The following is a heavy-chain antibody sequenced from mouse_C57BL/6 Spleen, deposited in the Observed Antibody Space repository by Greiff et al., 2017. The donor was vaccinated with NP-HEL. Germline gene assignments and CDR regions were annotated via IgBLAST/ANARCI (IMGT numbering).Heavy chain of an antibody. CDR3: ARHKARDTVGQAMDY. J-gene: IGHJ4*01. D-gene: IGHD3-3*01. CDR1: GFSLTSYG. CDR2: IWSDGST. V-gene: IGHV2-6-1*01. Sequence: VKLMESGPGLVAPSQSLSITCTVSGFSLTSYGVHWVRQPPGKGLEWLVVIWSDGSTTYNSALKSRLSISKDNSKSQVFLKMNSLQTDDTAMYYCARHKARDTVGQAMDYWGQGTSVTVSS.